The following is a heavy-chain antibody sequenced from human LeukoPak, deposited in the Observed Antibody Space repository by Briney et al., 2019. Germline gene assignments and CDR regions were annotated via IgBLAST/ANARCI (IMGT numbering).Heavy chain of an antibody. CDR3: AKGNDILTGYIDY. J-gene: IGHJ4*02. V-gene: IGHV3-30*18. D-gene: IGHD3-9*01. CDR1: GFTFSSYG. CDR2: ISYDGSNK. Sequence: GGSLRLSCAASGFTFSSYGMHWVRQAPGKGLEWVAVISYDGSNKYYADSVKGRFTISRDNSKNTLYLQMNSLRAEDTAVYYCAKGNDILTGYIDYWGQGTLVTVSS.